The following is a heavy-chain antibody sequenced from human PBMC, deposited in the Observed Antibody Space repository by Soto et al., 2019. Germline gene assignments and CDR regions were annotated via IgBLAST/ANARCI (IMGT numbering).Heavy chain of an antibody. Sequence: ESGGGVVQPGRSLGLSCAAYGFTFNTYGMHWVRQAPGKGLEWVAAISYEGINKYYADSVKGRFTISRDNSKNTLYVQMNSLRPEDTAVYYCARSPQPTRGIHWYFDLWGRGILVTVSS. CDR2: ISYEGINK. V-gene: IGHV3-30*03. CDR3: ARSPQPTRGIHWYFDL. J-gene: IGHJ2*01. D-gene: IGHD4-17*01. CDR1: GFTFNTYG.